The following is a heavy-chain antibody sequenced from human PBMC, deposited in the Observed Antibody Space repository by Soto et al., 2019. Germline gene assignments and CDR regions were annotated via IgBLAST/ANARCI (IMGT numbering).Heavy chain of an antibody. V-gene: IGHV4-59*08. J-gene: IGHJ4*02. CDR3: ARAEKEMGYFDWLSYTSYDY. CDR2: IYYSGST. CDR1: GGSISSYY. D-gene: IGHD3-9*01. Sequence: TLSLTCTVSGGSISSYYWSWIRQPPGKGQERIGYIYYSGSTNYNPSLKSRVTISVDTSKNQFSLKLSSVTAADTAVYYCARAEKEMGYFDWLSYTSYDYWGQGTLVTVSS.